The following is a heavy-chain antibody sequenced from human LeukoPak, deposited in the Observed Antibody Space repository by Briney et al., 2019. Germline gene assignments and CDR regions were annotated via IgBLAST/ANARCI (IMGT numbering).Heavy chain of an antibody. V-gene: IGHV1-69*04. CDR1: GGTFSSYA. CDR2: IIPILGIA. CDR3: ARVRSRQLADYYYGMDV. Sequence: ASVKVSCKASGGTFSSYAISWVRPAPGQGLEWMGRIIPILGIANYAQKFQGRVTITADKSTSTAYMELSSLRSEDTAVYYCARVRSRQLADYYYGMDVWGQGTTVTVSS. J-gene: IGHJ6*02. D-gene: IGHD6-6*01.